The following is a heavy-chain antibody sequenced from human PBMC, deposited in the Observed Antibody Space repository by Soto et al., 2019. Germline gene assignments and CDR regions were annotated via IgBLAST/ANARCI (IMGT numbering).Heavy chain of an antibody. V-gene: IGHV3-23*01. J-gene: IGHJ6*02. CDR2: ISGSGGST. CDR3: AANRRYCSSTSCYNYYYYYGMDV. CDR1: GFTFSSYA. Sequence: GGSLRLSCAASGFTFSSYAMSWVRQAPGKGLEWVSAISGSGGSTYYADSVKGRFTISRDNSKNTLYLQMNSLRAEDTAVYYCAANRRYCSSTSCYNYYYYYGMDVWGQGTTVTVSS. D-gene: IGHD2-2*02.